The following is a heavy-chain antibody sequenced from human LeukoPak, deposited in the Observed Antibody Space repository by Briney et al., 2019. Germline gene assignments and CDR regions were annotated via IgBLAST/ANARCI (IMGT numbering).Heavy chain of an antibody. D-gene: IGHD4-23*01. CDR1: GFVFSNFA. J-gene: IGHJ6*04. Sequence: PGGSLRLSCGASGFVFSNFALTWVRQAPGKGLEWVSTIIGSARSTFHAASVKGRFTISRDNSNNTVFLHMNSLRAEDTAVYFCAKHPGPYGANPFSSWGRGTTVTVSS. CDR2: IIGSARST. CDR3: AKHPGPYGANPFSS. V-gene: IGHV3-23*01.